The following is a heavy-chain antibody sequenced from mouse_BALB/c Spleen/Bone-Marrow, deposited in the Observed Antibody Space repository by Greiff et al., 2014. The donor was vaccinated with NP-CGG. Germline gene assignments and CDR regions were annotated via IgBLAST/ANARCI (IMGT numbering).Heavy chain of an antibody. CDR3: ARSFGSSYWYFDV. J-gene: IGHJ1*01. CDR1: GFTFSSYG. Sequence: EVQLVESGGGLVKPEGSLKLSCAASGFTFSSYGMSWVRQTPEKRLEWVATISGGGSYTYFSDSVKGRFTISRDNAKNNLNLQMSSLRSEDTALYYCARSFGSSYWYFDVWGAGTTVTVSS. D-gene: IGHD1-1*01. V-gene: IGHV5-9-2*01. CDR2: ISGGGSYT.